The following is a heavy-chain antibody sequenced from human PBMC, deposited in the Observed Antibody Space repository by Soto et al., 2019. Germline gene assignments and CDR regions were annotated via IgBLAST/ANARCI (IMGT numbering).Heavy chain of an antibody. Sequence: QVQLVQSGAEVKKPGSSVKVSCKASGGTFSSYAISWVRKAPGHGLEWMGGIIPIFGTANYAQKFQGRVTITADESTSTAYMELSSLRSEDTAVYYCAREILYHYGMDVWGQGTTVTVSS. CDR3: AREILYHYGMDV. J-gene: IGHJ6*02. D-gene: IGHD2-15*01. CDR2: IIPIFGTA. V-gene: IGHV1-69*12. CDR1: GGTFSSYA.